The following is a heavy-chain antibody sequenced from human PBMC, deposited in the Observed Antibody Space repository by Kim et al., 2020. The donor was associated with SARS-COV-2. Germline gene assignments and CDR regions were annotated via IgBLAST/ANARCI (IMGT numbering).Heavy chain of an antibody. CDR2: IYYSGST. CDR1: GGSISSSSYY. J-gene: IGHJ5*02. D-gene: IGHD6-13*01. V-gene: IGHV4-39*07. CDR3: ARDSPHSIAAAGLNWFDP. Sequence: SQTLSLTCTVSGGSISSSSYYWGWIRQPPGKGLEWIGSIYYSGSTYYNPSLKSRVTISVDTSKNQFSLKLSSVTAADTAVYYCARDSPHSIAAAGLNWFDPWGQGTLVTVSS.